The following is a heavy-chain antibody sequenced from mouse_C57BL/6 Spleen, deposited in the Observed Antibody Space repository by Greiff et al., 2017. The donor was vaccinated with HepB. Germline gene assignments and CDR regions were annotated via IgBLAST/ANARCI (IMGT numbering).Heavy chain of an antibody. J-gene: IGHJ4*01. V-gene: IGHV1-39*01. CDR2: INPNYGTT. D-gene: IGHD1-1*01. Sequence: EVQLQESGPELVKPGASVKISCKASGYSFTDYNMNWVKQSNGKSLEWIGVINPNYGTTSYNQKFKGKATLTVDQSSSTAYMQLNSLTSEDSAVYYCARSSYGSSYIYYYAMDYWGQGTSVTVSS. CDR1: GYSFTDYN. CDR3: ARSSYGSSYIYYYAMDY.